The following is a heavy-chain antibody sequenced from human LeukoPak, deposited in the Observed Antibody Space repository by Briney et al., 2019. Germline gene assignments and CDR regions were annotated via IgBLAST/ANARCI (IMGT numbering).Heavy chain of an antibody. J-gene: IGHJ3*02. CDR3: ARVDEDAFDI. Sequence: GGSLRLSCAASGFTFSSYAMSWVRQAPGKGLEWVSAISGSGGSTYYADSVKGRFTISRDNAKNSLYLQMNSLRAEDTAVYYCARVDEDAFDIWGQGTMVTVSS. CDR1: GFTFSSYA. V-gene: IGHV3-23*01. D-gene: IGHD2-2*03. CDR2: ISGSGGST.